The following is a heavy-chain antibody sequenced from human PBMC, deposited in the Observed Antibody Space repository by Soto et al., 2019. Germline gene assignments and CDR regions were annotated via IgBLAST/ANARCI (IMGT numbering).Heavy chain of an antibody. V-gene: IGHV3-23*01. CDR1: GFTFTDYV. CDR2: VRPNDNNT. J-gene: IGHJ6*02. Sequence: GGSLRLSCAASGFTFTDYVMTWVRLAPGKGLEWVSSVRPNDNNTYNADSVKGRFTVSRDNSKSTLYLQMNSLRAEDTAIYYCVRDWTGSACPCMDVWGQGTTVTVSS. D-gene: IGHD2-8*02. CDR3: VRDWTGSACPCMDV.